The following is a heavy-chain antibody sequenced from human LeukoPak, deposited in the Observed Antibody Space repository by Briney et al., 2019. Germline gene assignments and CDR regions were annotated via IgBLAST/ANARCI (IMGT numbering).Heavy chain of an antibody. D-gene: IGHD2-2*01. CDR1: GFTFSSYW. Sequence: GGSLRLSCAASGFTFSSYWMSWVRQAPGKGLEWVANIKQDGSEKYYVDSVKGRFTISRDNAKNSLYLQMNSLRAEDTAVYYCAREGYCNVTTCVLAWFDPWGQGTLVTVSS. J-gene: IGHJ5*02. V-gene: IGHV3-7*01. CDR3: AREGYCNVTTCVLAWFDP. CDR2: IKQDGSEK.